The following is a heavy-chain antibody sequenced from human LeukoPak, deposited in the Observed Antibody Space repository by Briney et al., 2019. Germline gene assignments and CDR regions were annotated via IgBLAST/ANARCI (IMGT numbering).Heavy chain of an antibody. CDR3: RAVAATNEVDY. V-gene: IGHV3-64*01. CDR1: GFTFSTYT. J-gene: IGHJ4*02. Sequence: PGGSLRLSCAASGFTFSTYTMHWVRQAPGKGLEYVSVISGSGDITYYANSMKGRFTISRDNSKNTLYLQMGSLRPEDMAVYYCRAVAATNEVDYWGQGTLVTVSS. CDR2: ISGSGDIT. D-gene: IGHD6-19*01.